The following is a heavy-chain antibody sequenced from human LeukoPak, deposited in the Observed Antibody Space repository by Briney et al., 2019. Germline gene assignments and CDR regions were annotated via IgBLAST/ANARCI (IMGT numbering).Heavy chain of an antibody. J-gene: IGHJ5*02. D-gene: IGHD3-22*01. Sequence: GASVKVSCKASGYTFTGYGISWVRQAPGQGLEWMGWISGYNGYTRYAHNLQGRVTMTTDTSTSTAYMELRSLRSDDTAVYYCARDEARYSSGYYPNWFDPWGQGTLVTVSS. CDR1: GYTFTGYG. CDR3: ARDEARYSSGYYPNWFDP. CDR2: ISGYNGYT. V-gene: IGHV1-18*01.